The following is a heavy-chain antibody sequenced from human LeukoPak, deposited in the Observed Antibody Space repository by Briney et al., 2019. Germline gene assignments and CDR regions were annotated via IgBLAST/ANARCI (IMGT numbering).Heavy chain of an antibody. D-gene: IGHD6-13*01. CDR1: GGSISSSSYY. V-gene: IGHV4-39*07. Sequence: SETLSLTCTVSGGSISSSSYYWGWIRQPPGKGLEWIGSIYYSGSTYYNPSLESRVTISVDTSKNQFSLKLSSVTAADTAVYYCARLSSSWYQDWYFDLWGRGTLVTVSS. J-gene: IGHJ2*01. CDR3: ARLSSSWYQDWYFDL. CDR2: IYYSGST.